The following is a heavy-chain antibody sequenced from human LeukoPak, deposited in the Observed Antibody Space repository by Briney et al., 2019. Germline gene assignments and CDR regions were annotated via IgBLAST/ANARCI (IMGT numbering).Heavy chain of an antibody. CDR1: GVSISSSNSY. CDR2: IYHSGST. D-gene: IGHD3-22*01. J-gene: IGHJ4*02. CDR3: AREGYYYDSSGFPYFDY. V-gene: IGHV4-39*07. Sequence: SETLSLTCTVSGVSISSSNSYWGWIRQPPGKGLEWIGSIYHSGSTYYNPSLKSRVTISVDTSKNQFSLKLSSVTAADTAVYYCAREGYYYDSSGFPYFDYWGQGTLVTVSS.